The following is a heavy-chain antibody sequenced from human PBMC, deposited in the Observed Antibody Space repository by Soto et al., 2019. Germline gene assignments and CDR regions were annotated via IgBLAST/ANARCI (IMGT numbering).Heavy chain of an antibody. J-gene: IGHJ4*02. CDR3: ARGTTYDYGSGSPLPFDY. D-gene: IGHD3-10*01. V-gene: IGHV3-33*01. CDR2: IWYDGSSK. Sequence: QVQLVESGGGVVQPGRSLRLSCAASGFSFGSYGMHWVRQAPGKGLEWVAVIWYDGSSKYYADSVKGRFTISRDNSKNTLDLQMNSLRAEDTAVYYCARGTTYDYGSGSPLPFDYWGQGTLVTVSS. CDR1: GFSFGSYG.